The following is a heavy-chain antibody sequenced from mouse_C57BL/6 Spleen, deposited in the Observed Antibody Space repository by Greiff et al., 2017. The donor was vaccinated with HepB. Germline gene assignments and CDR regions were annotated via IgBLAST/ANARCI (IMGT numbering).Heavy chain of an antibody. V-gene: IGHV1-53*01. Sequence: QVQLQQSGTELVKPGASVKLSCKASGYTFTSYWMHWVKQRPGQGLEWIGNINPSNGGTNYNEKFKSKATLTVDKSSSTAYMQLSSLTSEDSAVYYCARYDYDEGWFAYWGQGTLVTVSA. CDR3: ARYDYDEGWFAY. D-gene: IGHD2-4*01. CDR1: GYTFTSYW. J-gene: IGHJ3*01. CDR2: INPSNGGT.